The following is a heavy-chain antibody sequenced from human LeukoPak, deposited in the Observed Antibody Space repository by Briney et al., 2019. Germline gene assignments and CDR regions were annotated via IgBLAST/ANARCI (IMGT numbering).Heavy chain of an antibody. CDR1: GYNFTTFG. CDR3: TREGTASTGIGPYDF. D-gene: IGHD6-13*01. J-gene: IGHJ4*02. V-gene: IGHV1-18*01. CDR2: ISGHNGNT. Sequence: ASVEVSCKASGYNFTTFGISWVRQAPGQGLEWLGWISGHNGNTKYIQNVQGRITMTTDTSASTAYMEMRSLTSDDTAVYYCTREGTASTGIGPYDFWGQGTLVTVSS.